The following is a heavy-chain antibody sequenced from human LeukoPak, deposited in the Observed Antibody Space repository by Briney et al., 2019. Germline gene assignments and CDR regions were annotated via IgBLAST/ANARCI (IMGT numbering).Heavy chain of an antibody. CDR3: ARCSAYGGKKYFDY. D-gene: IGHD4-23*01. V-gene: IGHV4-4*07. J-gene: IGHJ4*02. CDR1: GGSISSYY. CDR2: IYTSGST. Sequence: SETLSLTCTVSGGSISSYYWSWIRQPAGKGLEWIGRIYTSGSTNYNPSLKSRVTISVDTSKNQFSLKLSSVTAADTAVYYCARCSAYGGKKYFDYWGQGTLVTVSS.